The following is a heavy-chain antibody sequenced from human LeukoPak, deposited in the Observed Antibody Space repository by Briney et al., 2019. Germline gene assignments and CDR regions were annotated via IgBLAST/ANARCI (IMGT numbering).Heavy chain of an antibody. CDR1: GFTFSSYG. V-gene: IGHV3-30*18. D-gene: IGHD6-6*01. J-gene: IGHJ4*02. Sequence: GRSLRLSCAASGFTFSSYGMHWVRQAPGKGLEWVAVISYDGSNKYYADSVKGRFTISRDNSKNTQYLQMNRLRAEDTAVYNCAKDSGSSDFDYWGQGTLVSVSS. CDR2: ISYDGSNK. CDR3: AKDSGSSDFDY.